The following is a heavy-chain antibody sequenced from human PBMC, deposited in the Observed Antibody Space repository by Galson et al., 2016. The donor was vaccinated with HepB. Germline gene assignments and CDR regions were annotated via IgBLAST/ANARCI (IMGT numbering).Heavy chain of an antibody. V-gene: IGHV3-11*01. CDR1: GLPFSDSY. CDR2: ISSSGNSM. J-gene: IGHJ3*01. CDR3: ARDLPDDSVEYFDVFDL. Sequence: SLRLSCAASGLPFSDSYMNWIRQAPGKGLEWISYISSSGNSMLYADSVRGRFTISRDNAEKSLYLQMSNLRAEDTAVYYCARDLPDDSVEYFDVFDLWGQGTMVTVSS. D-gene: IGHD4-17*01.